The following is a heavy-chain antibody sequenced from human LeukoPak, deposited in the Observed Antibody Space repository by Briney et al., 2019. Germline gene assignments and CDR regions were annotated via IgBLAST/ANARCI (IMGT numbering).Heavy chain of an antibody. J-gene: IGHJ4*02. D-gene: IGHD4-17*01. V-gene: IGHV3-11*01. CDR3: AKGLSPRTTVTTD. Sequence: GGSLRLSCAASGFTFSDYYMSWIRQAPGKGLEWVSHMSSSGSTIYYADSVKGRFAISRDNAKNSLYLQMSSLRAEDTAVYYCAKGLSPRTTVTTDWGQGTLVTVSS. CDR2: MSSSGSTI. CDR1: GFTFSDYY.